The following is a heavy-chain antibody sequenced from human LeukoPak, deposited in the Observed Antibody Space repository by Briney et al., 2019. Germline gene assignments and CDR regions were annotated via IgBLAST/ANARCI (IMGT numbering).Heavy chain of an antibody. CDR3: AKDNIEMATISDY. J-gene: IGHJ4*02. Sequence: GGSLRLSCAASGFTFSSYAMSGVRQAPCKGLDWVSSISGIGGSTYYADSVKGRFTISRDNSKNTLYLQMNSLRAEDTAVYYCAKDNIEMATISDYWGQGTLVTVSS. CDR1: GFTFSSYA. V-gene: IGHV3-23*01. CDR2: ISGIGGST. D-gene: IGHD5-24*01.